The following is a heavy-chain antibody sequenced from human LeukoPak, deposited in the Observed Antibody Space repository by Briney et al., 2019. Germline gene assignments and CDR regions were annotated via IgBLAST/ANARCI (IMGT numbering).Heavy chain of an antibody. J-gene: IGHJ4*02. CDR1: GLTFSSYG. D-gene: IGHD3-3*01. CDR3: AKDGTYYDFWSGYFHPNFYFDY. CDR2: IRYDGSNK. Sequence: GGSLRLSCAASGLTFSSYGMHWVRQAPGKGLEWVAFIRYDGSNKYYADSVKGRFTISRDNSKNTLYLQMNSLRAEDTAVYYCAKDGTYYDFWSGYFHPNFYFDYWGQGTLVTVSS. V-gene: IGHV3-30*02.